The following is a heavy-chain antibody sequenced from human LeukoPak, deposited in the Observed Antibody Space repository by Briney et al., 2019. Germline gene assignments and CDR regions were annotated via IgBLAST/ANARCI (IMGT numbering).Heavy chain of an antibody. V-gene: IGHV3-21*01. CDR3: AREERRYYFDY. CDR1: GFTFSSYS. Sequence: GGSVRLSCAACGFTFSSYSMNWVRQAPGKGLEWVSSISSSSSYIYYADSVKGRFTIYRDNAKNSLYLQMNSLRAEDTAVYYCAREERRYYFDYWGQGTLVTVSS. D-gene: IGHD2/OR15-2a*01. CDR2: ISSSSSYI. J-gene: IGHJ4*02.